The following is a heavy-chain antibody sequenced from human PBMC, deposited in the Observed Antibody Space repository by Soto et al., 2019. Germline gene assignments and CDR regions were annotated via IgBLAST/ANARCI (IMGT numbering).Heavy chain of an antibody. Sequence: EVQLLETGGGLVQPGGSLRLSCKAAGFIFQNFVINWVRQAPGKGLEWVSIIGGTGQYTFYADSVRARCTFSRDNSENTVYLEMNSLRAEDTAIYFCAKGGTSHIYGIDVWGPGTKVIVSS. CDR2: IGGTGQYT. CDR1: GFIFQNFV. J-gene: IGHJ6*02. V-gene: IGHV3-23*01. CDR3: AKGGTSHIYGIDV. D-gene: IGHD2-2*01.